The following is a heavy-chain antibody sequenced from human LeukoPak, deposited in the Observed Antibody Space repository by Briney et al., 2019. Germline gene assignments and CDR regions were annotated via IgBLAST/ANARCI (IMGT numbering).Heavy chain of an antibody. Sequence: PGGSLRLSCAASGFIFSDYYMNWIRQAPGKGLEWVAHISSSGSNIHYADSVKGRFTISRDNAKNSLYLQMNSLRAEDTAVYYCARVWYSGSYPVDYWGQGTLITVSS. CDR1: GFIFSDYY. CDR3: ARVWYSGSYPVDY. D-gene: IGHD1-26*01. CDR2: ISSSGSNI. V-gene: IGHV3-11*01. J-gene: IGHJ4*02.